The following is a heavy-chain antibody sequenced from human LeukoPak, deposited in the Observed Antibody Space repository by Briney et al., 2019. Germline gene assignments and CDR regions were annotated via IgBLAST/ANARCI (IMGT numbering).Heavy chain of an antibody. D-gene: IGHD3-16*02. V-gene: IGHV1-18*01. Sequence: APVKVSCKASGYTFTSYGISWVRQAPGQGLEWMGWISAYNGNTSYAQKLQGRVTMTTDTSTSTAYMELRSLRSDDTAVYYCARGSAFTFGGVIVRYGFYDYWGQGTLVTVSS. CDR3: ARGSAFTFGGVIVRYGFYDY. CDR1: GYTFTSYG. CDR2: ISAYNGNT. J-gene: IGHJ4*02.